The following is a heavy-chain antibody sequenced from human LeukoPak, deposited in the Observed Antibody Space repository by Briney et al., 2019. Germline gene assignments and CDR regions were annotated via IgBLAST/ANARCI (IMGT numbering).Heavy chain of an antibody. J-gene: IGHJ6*02. CDR2: IISILGIA. Sequence: SVKVSCKASGGTFSSYTISWVRQAPGQGLEWMGRIISILGIANYAQKFQGRVTITADKSTSTAYMELSSLRSEDTAVYYCARDGVVRPPDCSSTSCPYNYYYYGMDVWGQGTTVTVSS. V-gene: IGHV1-69*02. CDR3: ARDGVVRPPDCSSTSCPYNYYYYGMDV. CDR1: GGTFSSYT. D-gene: IGHD2-2*01.